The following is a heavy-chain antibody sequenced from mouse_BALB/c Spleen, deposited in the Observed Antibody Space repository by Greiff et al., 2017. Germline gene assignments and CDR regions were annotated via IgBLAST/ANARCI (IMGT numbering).Heavy chain of an antibody. V-gene: IGHV5-6-5*01. J-gene: IGHJ4*01. D-gene: IGHD2-12*01. CDR2: ISSGGST. CDR1: GFTFSSYA. CDR3: ARESYSRGAMDY. Sequence: EVMLVESGGGLVKPGGSLKLSCAASGFTFSSYAMSWVRQTPEKRLEWVASISSGGSTYYPDSVKGRFTISRVNARNILYLQMSSLRSEDTAMYYCARESYSRGAMDYWGQGTSVTVSS.